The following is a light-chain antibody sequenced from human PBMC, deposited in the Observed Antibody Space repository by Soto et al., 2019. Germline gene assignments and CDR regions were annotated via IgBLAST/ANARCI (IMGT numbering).Light chain of an antibody. Sequence: EIVLTQSPGTLSLSPGERATRSCSASQSVSSSYLARYQQKPGQAPRLLIYGASSRATGIPDRFSGSGSGTEFTLTISSLQPGDFATYYCQHYNTYPWTFGHGTKGDIK. J-gene: IGKJ1*01. CDR2: GAS. V-gene: IGKV3-20*01. CDR1: QSVSSSY. CDR3: QHYNTYPWT.